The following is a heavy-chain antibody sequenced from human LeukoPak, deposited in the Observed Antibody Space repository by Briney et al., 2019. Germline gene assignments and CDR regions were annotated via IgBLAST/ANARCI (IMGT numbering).Heavy chain of an antibody. CDR2: IRPDGIEK. D-gene: IGHD3-16*02. J-gene: IGHJ5*01. V-gene: IGHV3-7*01. CDR1: GFTFNEYW. Sequence: PGGSLRLSCAASGFTFNEYWISWVRQAPGKGPEWVAKIRPDGIEKNYGDSVKGRFTISRDNAKNSLSLQMNSLRVEDTAVYYCVREKVITTLLKWFDSWGQGSLVTVSS. CDR3: VREKVITTLLKWFDS.